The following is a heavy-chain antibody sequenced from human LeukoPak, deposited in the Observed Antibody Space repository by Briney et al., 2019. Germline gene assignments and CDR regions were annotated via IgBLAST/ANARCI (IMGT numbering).Heavy chain of an antibody. CDR3: AKDMGYSSSCFDY. CDR1: GFIFDDYT. CDR2: FSWDGGGT. D-gene: IGHD6-6*01. Sequence: GGSLRLSCGACGFIFDDYTMHWGRHAGGGGGEWGFLFSWDGGGTYYADSVKGRFTPPSDNSTNSLYLQINSLRTEDSALYYCAKDMGYSSSCFDYWGPGGLVTVSS. J-gene: IGHJ4*02. V-gene: IGHV3-43*01.